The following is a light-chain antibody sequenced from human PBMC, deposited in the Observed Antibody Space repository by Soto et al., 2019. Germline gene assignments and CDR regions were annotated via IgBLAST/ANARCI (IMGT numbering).Light chain of an antibody. J-gene: IGKJ1*01. CDR2: GAS. Sequence: EIVFTQSPGTLSLSPGERATLSCRASQSVSNNYLAWYQQKPGQAPRLIIYGASNRETGIPDRFSGSGAGTEFTLTISSLQPGDFATDYCQHYNTYTWTFGQGTKVDIK. CDR1: QSVSNNY. CDR3: QHYNTYTWT. V-gene: IGKV3-20*01.